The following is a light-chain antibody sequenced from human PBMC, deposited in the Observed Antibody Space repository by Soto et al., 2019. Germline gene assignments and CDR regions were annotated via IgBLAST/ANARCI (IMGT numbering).Light chain of an antibody. CDR3: QQYGSSWT. CDR2: GAS. V-gene: IGKV3-20*01. Sequence: EIVLTQSPGTLSLSPGERATLSCRASQSVSSSSLAWYQQKPGQAPRLLIYGASSRATGIPDRFSGSGSGTDFTLTINRLEPEDFAVYYCQQYGSSWTVGQGTKVDIK. J-gene: IGKJ1*01. CDR1: QSVSSSS.